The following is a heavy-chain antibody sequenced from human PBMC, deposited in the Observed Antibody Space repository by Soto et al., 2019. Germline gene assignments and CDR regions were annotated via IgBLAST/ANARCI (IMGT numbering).Heavy chain of an antibody. CDR1: GFTFSSFH. D-gene: IGHD3-22*01. Sequence: PGGSLRLSCAASGFTFSSFHMNWVRQAPGRGLEWVAYITSSSDTIYYSDSVKGRITISRDNGKNSLFLQMNSLRDEDTAVYYCARVVVVIPPGYYYAMDVWGQGTTVTVSS. J-gene: IGHJ6*02. V-gene: IGHV3-48*02. CDR2: ITSSSDTI. CDR3: ARVVVVIPPGYYYAMDV.